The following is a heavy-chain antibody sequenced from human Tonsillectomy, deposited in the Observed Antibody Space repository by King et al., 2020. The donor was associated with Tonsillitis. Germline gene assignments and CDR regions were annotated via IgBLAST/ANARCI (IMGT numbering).Heavy chain of an antibody. Sequence: VQLVESGGGLVQPGGSLRLSCAASGFTFSSYAMSGVRQAPGKGREWVSAISCSGGSTYYPDSVKGRFTISRDNSKNTLYLQMNSLIADDTAVYYCAEMAQQWLIDYWGQGTLVTVSS. CDR1: GFTFSSYA. J-gene: IGHJ4*02. CDR2: ISCSGGST. CDR3: AEMAQQWLIDY. D-gene: IGHD6-19*01. V-gene: IGHV3-23*04.